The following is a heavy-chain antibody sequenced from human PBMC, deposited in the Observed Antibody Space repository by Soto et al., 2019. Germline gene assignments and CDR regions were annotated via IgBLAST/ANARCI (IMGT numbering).Heavy chain of an antibody. CDR2: ISSKTYGGTT. CDR1: GFTFGDYA. CDR3: TRLPPERRGYFSGGSCFPFGY. V-gene: IGHV3-49*04. D-gene: IGHD2-15*01. Sequence: EVQLVDSGGGLVQPGRSLRLSCTASGFTFGDYAMIWVRQAPGKGLEWVGYISSKTYGGTTDYAASVKGRFTISRDDSKSVVYWHMNSLKSDDTAIYYCTRLPPERRGYFSGGSCFPFGYLGQGRQGTVSS. J-gene: IGHJ4*02.